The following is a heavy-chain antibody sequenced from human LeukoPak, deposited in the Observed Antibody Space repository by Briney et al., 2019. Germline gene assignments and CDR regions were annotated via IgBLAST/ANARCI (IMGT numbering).Heavy chain of an antibody. CDR1: GFTFSNAW. CDR2: TKSKNDGGTT. D-gene: IGHD1-26*01. CDR3: TTDQPAYYSGSFLGAFDY. Sequence: GGSLRLSCAASGFTFSNAWMSWVRQAPGKGLEWVGRTKSKNDGGTTDYAAPVKGRFTISRDDSKNTLYLQMNSLKTEDTAVYYCTTDQPAYYSGSFLGAFDYWGQGTLVTVSS. V-gene: IGHV3-15*01. J-gene: IGHJ4*02.